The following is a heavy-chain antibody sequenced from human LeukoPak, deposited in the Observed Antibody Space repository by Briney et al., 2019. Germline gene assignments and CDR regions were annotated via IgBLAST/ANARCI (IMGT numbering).Heavy chain of an antibody. V-gene: IGHV4-39*07. CDR3: ARGRGGSGSYYYYYYGMDV. J-gene: IGHJ6*02. CDR1: GGSISSSSYY. D-gene: IGHD3-10*01. Sequence: PSETLSLTCTVSGGSISSSSYYWGWIRQPPGKGLEWIGSIYYSGSTYYNPSLKSRVTISVDTSKNQFSLKLSSVTAADTAVYYCARGRGGSGSYYYYYYGMDVWGQGTTVTVSS. CDR2: IYYSGST.